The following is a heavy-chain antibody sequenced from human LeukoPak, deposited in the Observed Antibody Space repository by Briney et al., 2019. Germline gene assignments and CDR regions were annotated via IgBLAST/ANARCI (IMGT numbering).Heavy chain of an antibody. CDR1: GFTFSSYE. D-gene: IGHD3-22*01. Sequence: GGSLRLSCAASGFTFSSYEMNWVRQAPGKGLEWVAVISYDGSNKYYADSVKGRFTISRDNSKNTLCLQMNSLRAEDTAVYYCAKDRIVDSGYYDSSGLIDYWGQGTLVTVSS. V-gene: IGHV3-30*04. CDR2: ISYDGSNK. CDR3: AKDRIVDSGYYDSSGLIDY. J-gene: IGHJ4*02.